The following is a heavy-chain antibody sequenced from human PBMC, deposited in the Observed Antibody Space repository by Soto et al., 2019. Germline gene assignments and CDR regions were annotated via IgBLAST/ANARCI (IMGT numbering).Heavy chain of an antibody. J-gene: IGHJ6*02. CDR2: ISYSGST. D-gene: IGHD4-17*01. Sequence: SETLSLTCTVSGGSISGYYWSWLRQPPGKGLEWIGYISYSGSTNYNPSLRSRVTISLDTSKNQFSLKLNSVTAADTAVYYCARDAMTTVIPYYYYYAMDVWGQGTTVTVSS. CDR3: ARDAMTTVIPYYYYYAMDV. CDR1: GGSISGYY. V-gene: IGHV4-59*01.